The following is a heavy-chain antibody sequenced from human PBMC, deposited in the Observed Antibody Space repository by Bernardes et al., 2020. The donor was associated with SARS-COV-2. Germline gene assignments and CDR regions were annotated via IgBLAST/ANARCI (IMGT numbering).Heavy chain of an antibody. CDR1: GGSMRGYY. D-gene: IGHD3-9*01. J-gene: IGHJ3*02. CDR3: VRAGESGWAFDI. CDR2: MYSSRSTSFNPDRGGT. Sequence: SETLSLTCTVSGGSMRGYYWTWIRQPPGKGPEWIAYMYSSRSTSFNPDRGGTNYNPSLESRVTISADTSKNLLSLKLNSVSAADTAVYYCVRAGESGWAFDIWGQGTTVTVSA. V-gene: IGHV4-59*01.